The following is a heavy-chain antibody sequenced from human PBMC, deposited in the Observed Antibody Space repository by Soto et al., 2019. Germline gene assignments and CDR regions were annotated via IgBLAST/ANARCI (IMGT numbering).Heavy chain of an antibody. J-gene: IGHJ4*02. CDR1: GFTFSSYS. CDR3: ARLAVAGTGLDY. V-gene: IGHV3-21*01. Sequence: EVQLVESGGGLVTPGGSLRLSCAASGFTFSSYSMNWVRQAPGKGLEWVSSISSSSSYIYYADSVKGRFTISRDNAKNSLYLQMNSLRAEDTAVYYCARLAVAGTGLDYWGQGTLVTVSS. CDR2: ISSSSSYI. D-gene: IGHD6-19*01.